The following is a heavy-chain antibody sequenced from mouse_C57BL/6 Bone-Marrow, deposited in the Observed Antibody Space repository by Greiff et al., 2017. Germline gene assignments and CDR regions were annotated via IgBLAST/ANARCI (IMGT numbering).Heavy chain of an antibody. V-gene: IGHV1-50*01. J-gene: IGHJ4*01. CDR1: GYTFTSYW. CDR2: IDPSDSYT. CDR3: ARGITTVVGDYAMDY. Sequence: VQLQQPGAELVKPGASVKLSCKASGYTFTSYWMQWVKQRPGQGLEWIGEIDPSDSYTNYNQKFKGKATLTVDTASSTAYMQLSSLTSEDSAGYYCARGITTVVGDYAMDYWGQGTSVTVSS. D-gene: IGHD1-1*01.